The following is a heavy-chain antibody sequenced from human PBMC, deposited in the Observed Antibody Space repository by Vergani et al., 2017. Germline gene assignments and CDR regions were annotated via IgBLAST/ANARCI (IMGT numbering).Heavy chain of an antibody. Sequence: QVQLVQSGAEVKKPGASVKVSCKVSGYTLTELSMHWVRQVPGQGLEWMGRIIPVLGKTKYAQDFQGRLTITADTSTSTAYMELTSLRSQDTAVYYCARDPRGYGGDPEDYYYGMDVWGQGTTVTVSS. CDR1: GYTLTELS. V-gene: IGHV1-24*01. CDR3: ARDPRGYGGDPEDYYYGMDV. D-gene: IGHD2-21*02. J-gene: IGHJ6*02. CDR2: IIPVLGKT.